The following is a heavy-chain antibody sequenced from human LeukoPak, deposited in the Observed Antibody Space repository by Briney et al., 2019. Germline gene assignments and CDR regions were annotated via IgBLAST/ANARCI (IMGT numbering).Heavy chain of an antibody. Sequence: PGGSLRLSCAASGFTFSSYSMNWVRQAPGKGLEWVSYISISSSAIYYADSVKGRFTISRDNAKNSLYLQMNSLRDEDTAVYYCARNSVNGDLRYFDYWGRGTLVTVSS. V-gene: IGHV3-48*02. CDR2: ISISSSAI. D-gene: IGHD4-17*01. J-gene: IGHJ4*02. CDR3: ARNSVNGDLRYFDY. CDR1: GFTFSSYS.